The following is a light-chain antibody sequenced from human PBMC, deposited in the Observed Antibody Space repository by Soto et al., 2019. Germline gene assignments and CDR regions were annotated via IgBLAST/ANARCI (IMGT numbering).Light chain of an antibody. V-gene: IGKV3-20*01. CDR3: QQCGGSPLFS. J-gene: IGKJ3*01. CDR2: TTS. Sequence: EIVLTQSPGTLSLSPGERATLSCTASQSVTSSCLAWYQRKPGQAPRLLIHTTSIRATDIPDRFSGSGSGTDFTLTISRLEPQASAVYYCQQCGGSPLFSFGPGTRVDI. CDR1: QSVTSSC.